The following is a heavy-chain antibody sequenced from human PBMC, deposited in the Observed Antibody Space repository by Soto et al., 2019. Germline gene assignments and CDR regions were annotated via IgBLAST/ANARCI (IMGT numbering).Heavy chain of an antibody. CDR2: IYPSGSP. J-gene: IGHJ6*02. D-gene: IGHD2-8*01. CDR1: VDSISSYY. CDR3: PRDRGRYCPTSSCPKGSYYSVDV. V-gene: IGHV4-4*07. Sequence: QVQLQESGPGLVKPSETLSLTCTVSVDSISSYYWSWIRQTAGKGLEWIGRIYPSGSPNYNPSFKSRVTMSEDTSKNQFSLKLSSVTAADSAVYYCPRDRGRYCPTSSCPKGSYYSVDVWGQGTTVTVSS.